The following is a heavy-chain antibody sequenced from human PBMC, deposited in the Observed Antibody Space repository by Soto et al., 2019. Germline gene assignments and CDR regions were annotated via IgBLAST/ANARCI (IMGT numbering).Heavy chain of an antibody. CDR3: ARVGRSSSWQRYGMDV. Sequence: SETLSLTCAVYGGSFSGYYWSWIRQPPGKGLEWIGEINHSGSTNYNPSLKSRVTISVDTSKNQFSLKLSSVTAADTAVYYCARVGRSSSWQRYGMDVWGQGTMVTVSS. V-gene: IGHV4-34*01. CDR2: INHSGST. J-gene: IGHJ6*02. CDR1: GGSFSGYY. D-gene: IGHD6-13*01.